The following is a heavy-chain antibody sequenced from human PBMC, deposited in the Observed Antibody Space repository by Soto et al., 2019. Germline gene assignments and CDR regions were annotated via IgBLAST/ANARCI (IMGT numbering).Heavy chain of an antibody. CDR1: GFTFSGYT. CDR2: ISRGSDYI. J-gene: IGHJ5*02. V-gene: IGHV3-21*01. Sequence: EVQLVESGGSLVKPGGSLRLTCAASGFTFSGYTMNWVRQAPGKGLEWVSSISRGSDYIFYADSVKGRFTISRDNASNTLSLQMSSLRAEDTAVYYCAKDSGCVDDACAYDPWGQGTLVTVSS. CDR3: AKDSGCVDDACAYDP. D-gene: IGHD2-21*02.